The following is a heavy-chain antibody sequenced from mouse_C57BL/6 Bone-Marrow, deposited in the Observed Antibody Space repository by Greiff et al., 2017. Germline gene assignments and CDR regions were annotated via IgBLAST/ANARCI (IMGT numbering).Heavy chain of an antibody. V-gene: IGHV1-87*01. CDR3: SEDSAVYDCAGRYDYDGDYDAMDY. CDR1: YTFSRRVH. CDR2: GQGLEWFG. J-gene: IGHJ4*01. D-gene: IGHD2-4*01. Sequence: QVQLQQSGPELARPWASVKLSCQAFYTFSRRVHFAIRDTNYWMQWVKQRPGQGLEWFGAIYPGNGDTSYNQKFKGKATLTADKSSSTADMQLSSRTSEDSAVYDCAGRYDYDGDYDAMDYWGQGTSVTVSS.